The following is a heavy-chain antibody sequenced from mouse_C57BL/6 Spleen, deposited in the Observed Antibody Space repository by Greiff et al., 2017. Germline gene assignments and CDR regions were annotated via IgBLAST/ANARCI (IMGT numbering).Heavy chain of an antibody. V-gene: IGHV1-80*01. J-gene: IGHJ1*03. CDR2: IYPGDGDT. CDR3: ARCPYSNYAYWYFDV. D-gene: IGHD2-5*01. CDR1: GYAFSSYW. Sequence: QVQLKQSGAELVKPGASVKISCKASGYAFSSYWMNWVKQRPGKGLEWIGQIYPGDGDTNYNGKFKGKATLTADKSSSTAYMQLSSLTSEDSAVYFGARCPYSNYAYWYFDVWGTGTTVTVSS.